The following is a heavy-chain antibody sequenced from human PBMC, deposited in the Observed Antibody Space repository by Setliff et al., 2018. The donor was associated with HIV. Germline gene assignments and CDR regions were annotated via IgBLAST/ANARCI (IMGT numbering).Heavy chain of an antibody. Sequence: PSETLSLTCTVSGGSISAYYWSWIRQPAGKELEYIGRIFAGGSTNYNPSLRSRVTISINTSKNQFSLELSSVTAADTAVYYCARSMGAFDYWGPGALVTV. J-gene: IGHJ4*02. D-gene: IGHD1-26*01. CDR1: GGSISAYY. CDR2: IFAGGST. CDR3: ARSMGAFDY. V-gene: IGHV4-4*07.